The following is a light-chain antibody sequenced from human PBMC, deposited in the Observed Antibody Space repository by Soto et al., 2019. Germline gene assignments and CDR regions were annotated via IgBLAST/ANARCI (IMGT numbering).Light chain of an antibody. CDR2: VST. Sequence: QSVLTQPPSVSGAPGQRVTISCTGSNSNIGAGYDVQWYQQVPGTAPKLLIYVSTNRPSGVPDRFSASKSGTSASLAITGLQDEDEADYYCQSYDSSLSAVVFGGGTQLTVL. CDR3: QSYDSSLSAVV. J-gene: IGLJ2*01. V-gene: IGLV1-40*01. CDR1: NSNIGAGYD.